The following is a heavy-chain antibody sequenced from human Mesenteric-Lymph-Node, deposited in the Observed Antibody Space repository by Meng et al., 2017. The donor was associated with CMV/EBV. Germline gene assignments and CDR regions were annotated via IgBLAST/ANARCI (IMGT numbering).Heavy chain of an antibody. CDR3: ARHQRWLKSEGGFNY. CDR2: INHSGST. V-gene: IGHV4-34*01. J-gene: IGHJ4*02. D-gene: IGHD4-23*01. CDR1: GGSFSGYY. Sequence: HVELQQGGEGLLKPSETLSLTCAVYGGSFSGYYWSGIRQPPGKGLEWIGEINHSGSTNYNPSLKSRVTISVDTSKNQFSLKLSSVTAADTAVYYCARHQRWLKSEGGFNYWGQGTLVTVLL.